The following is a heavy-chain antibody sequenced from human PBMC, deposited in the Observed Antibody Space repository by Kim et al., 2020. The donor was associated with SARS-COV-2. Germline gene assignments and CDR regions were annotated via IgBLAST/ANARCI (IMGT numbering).Heavy chain of an antibody. J-gene: IGHJ3*02. Sequence: GGSLRLSCEASGFSLTNYAMTWVRQAPGKGLEWVSSIGRGCEDTYDGDSVKGRFSISRDTSKNTLFLQMNSLRDEDTAVYYCVKDEISRNGIWDAFVIWGQGAMVTVFS. V-gene: IGHV3-23*02. CDR1: GFSLTNYA. CDR3: VKDEISRNGIWDAFVI. CDR2: IGRGCEDT. D-gene: IGHD1-1*01.